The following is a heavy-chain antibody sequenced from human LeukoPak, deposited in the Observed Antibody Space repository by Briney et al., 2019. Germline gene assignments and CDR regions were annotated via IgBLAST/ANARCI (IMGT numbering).Heavy chain of an antibody. CDR2: MNPNSGNT. Sequence: ASVKVSCKASGYIFTSNDINWVRQATGQGPEWMGWMNPNSGNTGYAQKFQGRVTLTRNTSISTAYMELSSLRSEDTAVYYCATGDGSGSLYFDYWGREPWSPSPQ. V-gene: IGHV1-8*01. D-gene: IGHD1-26*01. J-gene: IGHJ4*02. CDR1: GYIFTSND. CDR3: ATGDGSGSLYFDY.